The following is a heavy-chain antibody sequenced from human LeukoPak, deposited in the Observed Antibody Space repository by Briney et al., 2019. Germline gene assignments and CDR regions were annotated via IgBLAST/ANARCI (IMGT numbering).Heavy chain of an antibody. CDR2: ITTSGGST. V-gene: IGHV3-23*01. CDR1: GFTFNSYA. Sequence: GGSLRLSCAASGFTFNSYAMSWVRQAPGEGLEWVSSITTSGGSTYYADSVKGRFTISRDNAKNTLYLQMNSLRAEDTAVYYGAKDHYVSGRYDAFDIWGQGTMVTVSS. D-gene: IGHD3-10*01. J-gene: IGHJ3*02. CDR3: AKDHYVSGRYDAFDI.